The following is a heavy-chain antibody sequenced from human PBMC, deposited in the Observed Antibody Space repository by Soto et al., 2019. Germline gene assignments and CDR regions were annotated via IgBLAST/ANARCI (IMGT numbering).Heavy chain of an antibody. V-gene: IGHV3-11*06. D-gene: IGHD6-19*01. J-gene: IGHJ4*02. Sequence: GSLRLSCAASGFKFRDYYTTWIRQSPGKGLEWVSYISSRSTNIDYADSVKGRFTISRDNAKNLVSLQMSSLRGEDTALYYCAKFTEPGYSSIWYYFEYWGQGTPVTVSS. CDR1: GFKFRDYY. CDR2: ISSRSTNI. CDR3: AKFTEPGYSSIWYYFEY.